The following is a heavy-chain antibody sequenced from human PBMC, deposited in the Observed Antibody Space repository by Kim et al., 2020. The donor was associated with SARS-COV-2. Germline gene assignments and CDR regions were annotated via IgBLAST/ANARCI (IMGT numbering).Heavy chain of an antibody. J-gene: IGHJ4*02. CDR3: ASLGATVTSLSDF. V-gene: IGHV4-39*01. Sequence: SETLSLTCTVSGGSISTPGYYWGWVRQSPGKGLEWIVTITDNGNTYYNPSLMSRVTISVDTSKNQFSLRLSSVTATDTAIYYCASLGATVTSLSDFWGQG. D-gene: IGHD4-17*01. CDR2: ITDNGNT. CDR1: GGSISTPGYY.